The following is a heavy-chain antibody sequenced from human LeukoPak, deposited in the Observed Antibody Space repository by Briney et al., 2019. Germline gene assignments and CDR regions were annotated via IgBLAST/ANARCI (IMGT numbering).Heavy chain of an antibody. V-gene: IGHV5-51*01. Sequence: GESLKISCKGSGYSFTSYWIGWVRQMPGKGLEWMGMIYPGDSDTRYSPSFQGQVTISADKSISTAYLQWSSLKASDTAMYYCARHGGYYDSSGYPPDYWGQGTLVTVSS. CDR3: ARHGGYYDSSGYPPDY. J-gene: IGHJ4*02. CDR2: IYPGDSDT. CDR1: GYSFTSYW. D-gene: IGHD3-22*01.